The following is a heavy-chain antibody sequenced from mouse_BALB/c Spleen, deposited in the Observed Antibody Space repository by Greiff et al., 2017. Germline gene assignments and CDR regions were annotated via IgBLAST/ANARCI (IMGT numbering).Heavy chain of an antibody. CDR2: IRNKANGYTT. Sequence: DVKLQESGGGLVQPGGSLRLSCATSGFTFTDYYMSWVRQPPGKALEWLGFIRNKANGYTTEYSASVKGRFTISRDNSQSILYLQMNTLRAEDSATYYCARDRDAWFANWGQGTLVTVSA. CDR1: GFTFTDYY. CDR3: ARDRDAWFAN. D-gene: IGHD3-3*01. J-gene: IGHJ3*01. V-gene: IGHV7-3*02.